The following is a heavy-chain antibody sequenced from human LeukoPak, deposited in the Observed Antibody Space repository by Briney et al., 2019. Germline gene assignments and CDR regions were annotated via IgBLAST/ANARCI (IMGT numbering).Heavy chain of an antibody. CDR2: INHSGGT. CDR3: ARWDDKRPL. CDR1: GGSFSGYY. J-gene: IGHJ4*02. V-gene: IGHV4-34*01. D-gene: IGHD3-9*01. Sequence: PSETLSLTCAVYGGSFSGYYWSWIRQPPGKGLEWIGEINHSGGTNYNPSLKSRVTISVDTSKNQFSLKLSSVTAADTAVYYCARWDDKRPLWGQGTLVTVSS.